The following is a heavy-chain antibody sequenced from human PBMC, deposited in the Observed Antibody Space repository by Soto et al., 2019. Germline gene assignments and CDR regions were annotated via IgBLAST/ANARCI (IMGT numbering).Heavy chain of an antibody. J-gene: IGHJ4*02. CDR3: ARLPLAIMAPGTGIF. CDR1: GDSISSGSYN. D-gene: IGHD5-12*01. Sequence: PSETLSLTCTVSGDSISSGSYNWGWVRQPPGKGLEWIGSIYSSVMTHYNPSFNSRVTLSVDTSKSQFSLRLYSVSAADTAVYYCARLPLAIMAPGTGIFWGRGTLGTVSS. CDR2: IYSSVMT. V-gene: IGHV4-39*01.